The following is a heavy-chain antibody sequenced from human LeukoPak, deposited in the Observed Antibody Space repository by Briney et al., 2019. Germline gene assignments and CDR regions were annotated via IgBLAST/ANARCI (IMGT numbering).Heavy chain of an antibody. CDR1: GFTFSTYA. V-gene: IGHV3-23*01. Sequence: GGSLRLSCAASGFTFSTYAMSWVRRAPGKGLEWVSGVTVSGGSTYYADSVKGRFTISRDNSKNTLYLQMNSLRAEDTAVYYCAKTARATLVWYFDLWGRGTLVTVSA. J-gene: IGHJ2*01. CDR2: VTVSGGST. CDR3: AKTARATLVWYFDL. D-gene: IGHD5-12*01.